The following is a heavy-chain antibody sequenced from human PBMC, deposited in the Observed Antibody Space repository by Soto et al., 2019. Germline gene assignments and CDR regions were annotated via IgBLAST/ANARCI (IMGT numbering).Heavy chain of an antibody. CDR3: ARDSRWYTYYYGMDV. V-gene: IGHV3-30-3*01. CDR2: ISYDGSNK. D-gene: IGHD6-13*01. Sequence: QVQLVESGGGVVQPGRSLRLSCAASGFTFSRYAIHWVRQAPGKGLEWVAAISYDGSNKYYADSVKGRFTISRDNSKNTLYLQMNSLRAEDTAVYYCARDSRWYTYYYGMDVWGQGTTVTVSS. CDR1: GFTFSRYA. J-gene: IGHJ6*02.